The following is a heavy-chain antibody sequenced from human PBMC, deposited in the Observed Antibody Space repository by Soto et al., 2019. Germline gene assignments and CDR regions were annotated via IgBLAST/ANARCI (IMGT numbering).Heavy chain of an antibody. CDR1: GFTFSSYA. CDR3: AKDRSSYYDFWSGYSPSPSGMDV. D-gene: IGHD3-3*01. Sequence: GGSLRLSCAASGFTFSSYAMSWVRQAPGKGLEWVSAISGSGGSTYYADSVKGRFTISRDNSKNTLYLQMNSLRAEDTVVYYCAKDRSSYYDFWSGYSPSPSGMDVWGQGTTVTVSS. J-gene: IGHJ6*02. V-gene: IGHV3-23*01. CDR2: ISGSGGST.